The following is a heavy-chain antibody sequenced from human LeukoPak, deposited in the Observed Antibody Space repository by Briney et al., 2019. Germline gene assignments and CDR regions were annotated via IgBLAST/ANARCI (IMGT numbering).Heavy chain of an antibody. CDR3: VGSGSYYSQFHSLDY. CDR1: GGSFSGYY. Sequence: TSETLSLTCAVYGGSFSGYYWSWIRQPPGKGLEWIGEINHSGSTNYNPSLKSRVTISVDTSKNQFSLKLSSVTAADTAVYYCVGSGSYYSQFHSLDYWGQGTLVTVSS. CDR2: INHSGST. J-gene: IGHJ4*02. V-gene: IGHV4-34*01. D-gene: IGHD3-10*01.